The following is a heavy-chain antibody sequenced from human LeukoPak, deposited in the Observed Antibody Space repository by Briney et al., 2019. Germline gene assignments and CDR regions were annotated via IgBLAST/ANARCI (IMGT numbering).Heavy chain of an antibody. CDR3: AKEYGYTYGEFDY. Sequence: WGSLRLSCAASGFTFRTSGMSWVRQAPGKGLEWVSAISGSGVSTYYADSVKGRFTISRDNSKNTLYLQMNSLRAEDTAVYYCAKEYGYTYGEFDYWGQGTLVTVSS. D-gene: IGHD5-18*01. CDR2: ISGSGVST. CDR1: GFTFRTSG. V-gene: IGHV3-23*01. J-gene: IGHJ4*02.